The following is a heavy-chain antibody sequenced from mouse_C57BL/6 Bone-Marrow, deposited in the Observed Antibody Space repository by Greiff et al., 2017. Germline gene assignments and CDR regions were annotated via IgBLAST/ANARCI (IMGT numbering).Heavy chain of an antibody. CDR2: IDTNSGGT. V-gene: IGHV1-72*01. CDR1: GYTFTSYW. CDR3: AIPSHHYYGIEDY. Sequence: VKLQQPGAELVKPGASVKLSCKASGYTFTSYWMHWVQQRPGRGLEWIGRIDTNSGGTKYNEKFKSKDTLTVDKPSSTAYMQLRSLTSEDSAVYYGAIPSHHYYGIEDYWGQGTTLTVAS. D-gene: IGHD1-1*01. J-gene: IGHJ2*01.